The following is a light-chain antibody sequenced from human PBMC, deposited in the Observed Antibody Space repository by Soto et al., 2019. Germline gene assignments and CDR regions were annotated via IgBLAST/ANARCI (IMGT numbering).Light chain of an antibody. CDR2: WAS. J-gene: IGKJ1*01. CDR1: QSVLYSSKNKNY. CDR3: QPYHRPWT. Sequence: DIVVTQSPDSLAVSLGERATINCKASQSVLYSSKNKNYLAWYQQKPGQPPKLLIYWASTRESGVPVRFSGSGSETAFTLTISCLLSTNGASFYCQPYHRPWTFGQRTKVEIK. V-gene: IGKV4-1*01.